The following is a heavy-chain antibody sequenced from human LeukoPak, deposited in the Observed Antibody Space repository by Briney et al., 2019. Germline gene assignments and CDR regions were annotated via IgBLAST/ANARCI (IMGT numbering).Heavy chain of an antibody. Sequence: GGSLRLSCAASGFTFSDYYMSWIRQAPGQGLEWVGYSRSSGSTIYYADSVKGRLTISRDKAQNSRYLQMNSLRAEDTAWYYCAREGGPIAARYAFDIWRGGTMVSVSS. V-gene: IGHV3-11*01. D-gene: IGHD6-6*01. CDR1: GFTFSDYY. J-gene: IGHJ3*02. CDR3: AREGGPIAARYAFDI. CDR2: SRSSGSTI.